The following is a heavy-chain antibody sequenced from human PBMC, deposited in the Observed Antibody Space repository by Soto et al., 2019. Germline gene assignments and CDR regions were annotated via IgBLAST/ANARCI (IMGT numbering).Heavy chain of an antibody. CDR1: GFTFSSYA. D-gene: IGHD2-2*01. J-gene: IGHJ6*02. Sequence: SLRLSCAASGFTFSSYAMHWVRQAPGKGLEWVAVISYDGSNKYYADSVKGRFTISRDNSKNTLYLQMNSLRAEDTAVYYCARDRRDIVVVPAAHLHYYYYGMDVWGQGTTVTVSS. CDR3: ARDRRDIVVVPAAHLHYYYYGMDV. V-gene: IGHV3-30-3*01. CDR2: ISYDGSNK.